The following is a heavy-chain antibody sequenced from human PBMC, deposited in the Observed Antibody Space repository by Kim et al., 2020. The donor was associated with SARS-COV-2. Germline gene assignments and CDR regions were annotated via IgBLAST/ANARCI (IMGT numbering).Heavy chain of an antibody. CDR2: IYYNGRT. V-gene: IGHV4-39*01. CDR1: GGSISSTTYY. D-gene: IGHD7-27*01. Sequence: SETLSLTCSVSGGSISSTTYYWGWIRQPPGKGLEWIANIYYNGRTYYNPSLRSRATIALNTNRNQFSLKLLSGTAADTAVYYCASWPGEGLGGYFDYLG. J-gene: IGHJ4*01. CDR3: ASWPGEGLGGYFDY.